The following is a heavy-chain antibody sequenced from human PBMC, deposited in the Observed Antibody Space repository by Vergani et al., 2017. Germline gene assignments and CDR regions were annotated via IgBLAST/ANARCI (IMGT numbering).Heavy chain of an antibody. Sequence: QVQLQESGPGLVKPSETLSLTCTVSGDSVISTDYHWGWIRPPPGKGLEWIGSMDYSGSPSYNPSLESRISISFETPKNQFSLRLTSVTAADTAVYYCASKRGACRAAYCHSYDFWGPGTLVGVSS. V-gene: IGHV4-39*01. CDR1: GDSVISTDYH. CDR3: ASKRGACRAAYCHSYDF. J-gene: IGHJ4*02. D-gene: IGHD2-15*01. CDR2: MDYSGSP.